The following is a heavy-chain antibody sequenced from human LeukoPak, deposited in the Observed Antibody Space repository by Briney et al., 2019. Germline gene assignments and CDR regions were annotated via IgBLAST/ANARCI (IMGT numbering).Heavy chain of an antibody. Sequence: SVKVSCKASGGTFSSYAISWVRQAPGQGLEWMGGIIPIFGTANYAQKFQGRVTITADESTSTAYMELSSLRSEDTAVYYCARGTPIVVVPAARWIFDYWGQGTLVTVSS. V-gene: IGHV1-69*01. D-gene: IGHD2-2*01. CDR3: ARGTPIVVVPAARWIFDY. CDR2: IIPIFGTA. J-gene: IGHJ4*02. CDR1: GGTFSSYA.